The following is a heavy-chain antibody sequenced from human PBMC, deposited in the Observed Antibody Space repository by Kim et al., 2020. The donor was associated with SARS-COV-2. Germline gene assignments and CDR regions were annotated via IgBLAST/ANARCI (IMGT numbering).Heavy chain of an antibody. V-gene: IGHV3-7*01. CDR2: ISPDGNEK. CDR3: VRESAY. Sequence: GGSLRLSCAASGFTFNNIWMNWVRQAPGKGLEWVANISPDGNEKSYVDSVKGRFTISRDNAKNSLYLQMNSLRVEDTAVYYCVRESAYWGQGTLVTVSS. J-gene: IGHJ4*02. CDR1: GFTFNNIW.